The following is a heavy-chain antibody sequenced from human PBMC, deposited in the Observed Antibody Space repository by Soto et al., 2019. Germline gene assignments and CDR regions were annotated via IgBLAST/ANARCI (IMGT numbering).Heavy chain of an antibody. CDR1: GCTFTSYD. CDR3: ARGISGYDRYYYYMDV. Sequence: GASVKVSCKASGCTFTSYDINWVRQATGQGLEWMGWMNPNSGNTGYAQKFQGRVTMTRNTSISTAYMELSSLRSEDTAVYYCARGISGYDRYYYYMDVWGKGNTVPVSS. D-gene: IGHD5-12*01. CDR2: MNPNSGNT. J-gene: IGHJ6*03. V-gene: IGHV1-8*01.